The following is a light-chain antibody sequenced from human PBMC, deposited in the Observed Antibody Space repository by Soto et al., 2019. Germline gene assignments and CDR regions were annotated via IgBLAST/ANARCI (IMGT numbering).Light chain of an antibody. CDR3: CSYAGTTTWV. CDR1: SSDVGSHNF. Sequence: QSALTQPASVSGSPGQSITISCTGTSSDVGSHNFVSWYQQRPGKAPKLMIFEVTKRPSGVSSRFSASKSGNTASLTLSGVQAEDEADYYCCSYAGTTTWVFGGGTKLTVL. V-gene: IGLV2-23*02. J-gene: IGLJ2*01. CDR2: EVT.